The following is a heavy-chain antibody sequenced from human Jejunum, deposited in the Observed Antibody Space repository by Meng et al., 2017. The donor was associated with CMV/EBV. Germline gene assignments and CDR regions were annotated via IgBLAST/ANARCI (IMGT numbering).Heavy chain of an antibody. Sequence: QITLKESGPTRVQPHPPLTLTCSFSGFSPSTSGEGVGWIRQPPGKALEWLALIYRGDDKRYSPSLNSRLTIAKDTSKNEVVLTLTNMGPIDTGTYYCAHFVGGYYPSRPDYWGQGTLVTVSS. D-gene: IGHD1-26*01. CDR3: AHFVGGYYPSRPDY. CDR2: IYRGDDK. CDR1: GFSPSTSGEG. V-gene: IGHV2-5*02. J-gene: IGHJ4*02.